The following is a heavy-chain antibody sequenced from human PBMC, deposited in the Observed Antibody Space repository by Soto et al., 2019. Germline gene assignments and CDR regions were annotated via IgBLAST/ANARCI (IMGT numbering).Heavy chain of an antibody. J-gene: IGHJ4*02. V-gene: IGHV3-30-3*01. CDR2: ISYDGSNK. CDR3: ARDFSGSGD. Sequence: QVQLVESGGGVVQPGRSLRLSCAASGFAFSSYAMHWVRQAPGKGLEWVAVISYDGSNKYYADSVKGRFTISRDNSKNQLYLQMNSLRAEDTAVYYCARDFSGSGDWGQGTLVTVSS. CDR1: GFAFSSYA. D-gene: IGHD3-10*01.